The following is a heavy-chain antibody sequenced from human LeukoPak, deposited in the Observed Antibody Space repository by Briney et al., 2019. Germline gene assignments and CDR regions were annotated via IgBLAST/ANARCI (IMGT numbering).Heavy chain of an antibody. CDR1: GYTFTSYG. CDR3: ARDLGWGAVAYNWFDP. D-gene: IGHD6-19*01. CDR2: INPYNGNT. V-gene: IGHV1-18*01. Sequence: GASVKVSCKASGYTFTSYGISWVRHAPGQGLEWMGWINPYNGNTNYAQKLQGRVTMTTDTSTSTAYMELRSLRSDDPAVYYCARDLGWGAVAYNWFDPWGQGTLVTVSS. J-gene: IGHJ5*02.